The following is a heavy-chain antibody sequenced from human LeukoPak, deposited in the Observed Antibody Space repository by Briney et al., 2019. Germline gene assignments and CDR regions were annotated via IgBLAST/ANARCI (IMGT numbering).Heavy chain of an antibody. CDR1: GYIFTDYY. Sequence: GAAVEISCKTSGYIFTDYYMHWVLQAPGKGLEWMGRIDPEDGKTLYAESFQGRITISADTSTDTVYMELSSLRSEDTAMYYCLTGLTVFGVVAPYYFDYWGQGTLVTVSS. CDR3: LTGLTVFGVVAPYYFDY. V-gene: IGHV1-69-2*01. J-gene: IGHJ4*02. D-gene: IGHD3-3*01. CDR2: IDPEDGKT.